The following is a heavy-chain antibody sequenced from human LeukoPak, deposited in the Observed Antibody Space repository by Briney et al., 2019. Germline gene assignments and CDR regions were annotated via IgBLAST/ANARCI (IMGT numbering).Heavy chain of an antibody. D-gene: IGHD6-19*01. CDR3: AREGGGSGWYYFDY. J-gene: IGHJ4*02. Sequence: GGSLRLSCAASGFTFSSYEMNWVRRAPGKGLEWVSYISSSGSTIYYADSVKGRFTISRDNAKNSLYLQMNSLRAEDTAVYYCAREGGGSGWYYFDYWGQGTLVTVSS. CDR1: GFTFSSYE. CDR2: ISSSGSTI. V-gene: IGHV3-48*03.